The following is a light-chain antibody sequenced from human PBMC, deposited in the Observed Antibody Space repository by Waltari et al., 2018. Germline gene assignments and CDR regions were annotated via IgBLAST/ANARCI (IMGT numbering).Light chain of an antibody. J-gene: IGLJ1*01. CDR1: SSDVGRYNY. V-gene: IGLV2-11*01. CDR3: CSYAGSPYV. Sequence: QSALAQPRSVSGSPGQSVTISCAGTSSDVGRYNYVSWYQHHPGQAPKVLIYDVNTRPSGVSARFSGSKSGNTAYLTISGLQAEDEADYYCCSYAGSPYVFGTGTKVTVL. CDR2: DVN.